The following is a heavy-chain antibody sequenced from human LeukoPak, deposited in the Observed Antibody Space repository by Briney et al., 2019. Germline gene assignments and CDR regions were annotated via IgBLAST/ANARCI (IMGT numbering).Heavy chain of an antibody. Sequence: GASVKVSCKASGGTFSSYAISWVRQAPGQGLEWMGRIIPIFGIANYAQKFQGRVTITADKSTSTAYMELSSLRSEDTAVYYCARGYSYESDYWGQGTLVTVSS. V-gene: IGHV1-69*04. D-gene: IGHD5-18*01. CDR2: IIPIFGIA. CDR3: ARGYSYESDY. CDR1: GGTFSSYA. J-gene: IGHJ4*02.